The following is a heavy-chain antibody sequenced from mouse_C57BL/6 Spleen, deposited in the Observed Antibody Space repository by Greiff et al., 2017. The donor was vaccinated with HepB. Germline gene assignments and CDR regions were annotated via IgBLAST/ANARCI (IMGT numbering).Heavy chain of an antibody. J-gene: IGHJ4*01. CDR3: ARRGPITTVVAFYAMDY. Sequence: DVMLVESGGGLVKPGGSLKLSCAASGFTFSDYGMHWVRQAPEKGLEWVAYISSGSSTIYYADTVKGRFTISRDNAKNTLFLQMTSLRSEDTAMYYCARRGPITTVVAFYAMDYWGQGTSVTVSS. D-gene: IGHD1-1*01. CDR2: ISSGSSTI. CDR1: GFTFSDYG. V-gene: IGHV5-17*01.